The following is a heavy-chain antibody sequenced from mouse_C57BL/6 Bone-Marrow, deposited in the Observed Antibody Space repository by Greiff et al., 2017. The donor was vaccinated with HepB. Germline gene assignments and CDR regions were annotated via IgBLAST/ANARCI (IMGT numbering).Heavy chain of an antibody. CDR1: GYTFTGYW. V-gene: IGHV1-9*01. Sequence: QVQLKQSGAELMKPGASVKLSCKATGYTFTGYWIEWVKQRPGHGLEWIGEILPGSGSTNYNEKFKGKATFTADTSSNTAYMQLSSLTTEDSAIYYCARGGIWVVAKFAYWGQGTLVTVSA. J-gene: IGHJ3*01. CDR3: ARGGIWVVAKFAY. D-gene: IGHD1-1*01. CDR2: ILPGSGST.